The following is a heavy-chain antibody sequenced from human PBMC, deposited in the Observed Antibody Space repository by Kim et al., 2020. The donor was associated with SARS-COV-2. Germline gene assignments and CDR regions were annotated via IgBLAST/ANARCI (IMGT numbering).Heavy chain of an antibody. J-gene: IGHJ4*02. CDR3: TTVFEY. V-gene: IGHV3-74*01. Sequence: GTNTFYADSGRGRFPISRENSKNTVYLQMNSLGGEDTALYSCTTVFEYWGQGTLVTVSS. CDR2: GTNT.